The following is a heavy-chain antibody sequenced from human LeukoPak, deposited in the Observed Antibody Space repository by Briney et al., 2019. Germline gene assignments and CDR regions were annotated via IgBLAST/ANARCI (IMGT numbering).Heavy chain of an antibody. CDR2: ISSSSSYI. V-gene: IGHV3-21*01. J-gene: IGHJ4*02. CDR3: ARVHLGSSWSFDY. D-gene: IGHD6-13*01. CDR1: GFTFSSYS. Sequence: GGSLRLSCAASGFTFSSYSMNWVRQAPGKGLEWVSSISSSSSYIYYADSVKGRFTISRDNAKNSLYLQMNSLRPEDTAVYYCARVHLGSSWSFDYWGQGTLVTVSS.